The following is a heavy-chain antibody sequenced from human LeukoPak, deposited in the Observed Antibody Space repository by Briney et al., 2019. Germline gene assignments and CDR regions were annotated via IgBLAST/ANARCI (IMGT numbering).Heavy chain of an antibody. CDR1: GFTFSIYA. V-gene: IGHV3-23*01. Sequence: GGSLRLSCAASGFTFSIYAMSWFRQAPGKGLEWVSSITSRGGGTFYAESVKGRFTISRDNSENTLYLQMNSLRAEDTAVYYCAKDRPNYYDSSGHYYRRNGDYWGQGTLVTVSS. J-gene: IGHJ4*02. D-gene: IGHD3-22*01. CDR3: AKDRPNYYDSSGHYYRRNGDY. CDR2: ITSRGGGT.